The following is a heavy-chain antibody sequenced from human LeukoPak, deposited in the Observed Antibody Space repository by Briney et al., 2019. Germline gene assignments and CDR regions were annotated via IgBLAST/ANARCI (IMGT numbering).Heavy chain of an antibody. V-gene: IGHV7-4-1*02. CDR1: GYTFTSYA. Sequence: ASVTVSCKASGYTFTSYAMNWVRQAPGQGLEWMGWINTNTGNPTYAQGFTGRFVFSLDTSVSTAYLQISSLKAEDTAVYYCARDLELTTVTTGYYYYYMDVWGKGTTVTVSS. CDR3: ARDLELTTVTTGYYYYYMDV. J-gene: IGHJ6*03. CDR2: INTNTGNP. D-gene: IGHD4-11*01.